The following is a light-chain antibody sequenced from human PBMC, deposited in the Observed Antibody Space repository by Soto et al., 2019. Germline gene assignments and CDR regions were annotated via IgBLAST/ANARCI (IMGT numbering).Light chain of an antibody. J-gene: IGKJ2*01. CDR1: QSVSNY. V-gene: IGKV3-11*01. CDR3: QPRSFWPLIYT. CDR2: DTS. Sequence: EIVLTQSPATLSLSPGDRATLSCRASQSVSNYLAWYQQKPGQAPRLLIYDTSNRATGIPARFSGSGSGPDFTLTISSLEPEDFAVYYCQPRSFWPLIYTFGQGTKLEIK.